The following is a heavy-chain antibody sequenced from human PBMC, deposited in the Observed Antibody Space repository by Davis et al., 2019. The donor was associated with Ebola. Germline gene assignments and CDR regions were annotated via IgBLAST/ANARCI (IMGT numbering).Heavy chain of an antibody. Sequence: GESLKISCAASGFTFSTYWMSWVRQAPGKGLEWVAHIKKDGTYTNYADSFRGRFTISRDNARNSLFLQMNSLRAEDTAVYYCSRGGAGTSYYWVYWGQGTLVTVSS. CDR1: GFTFSTYW. J-gene: IGHJ4*02. CDR2: IKKDGTYT. D-gene: IGHD2-2*01. V-gene: IGHV3-7*01. CDR3: SRGGAGTSYYWVY.